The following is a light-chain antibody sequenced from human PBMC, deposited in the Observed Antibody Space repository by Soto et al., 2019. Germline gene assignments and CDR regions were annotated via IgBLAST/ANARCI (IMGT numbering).Light chain of an antibody. CDR2: AAS. V-gene: IGKV1-9*01. CDR3: HHLECDST. Sequence: DIQLPQSPSFLSASVGDRVTIDCRSSPGTSSYLAWSQQKPGKAPQLLIYAASTMQSGVQSRFSGSGSGTEFTLTITSLHPEDCASYYCHHLECDSTFGQGTRLEIK. J-gene: IGKJ5*01. CDR1: PGTSSY.